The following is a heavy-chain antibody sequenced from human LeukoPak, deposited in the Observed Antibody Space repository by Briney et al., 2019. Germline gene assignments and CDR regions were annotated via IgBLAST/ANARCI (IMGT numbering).Heavy chain of an antibody. Sequence: SETLSLTCAVYGGSSSDYYWSRIRQPPGKGLEWIGEINHSGSTNYNPSLKSRVTISVDTSKNQFSLKLSSVTAADTAVYYCAREYCSGGSCYPIFDYWGQGTLVTVSS. CDR1: GGSSSDYY. CDR2: INHSGST. V-gene: IGHV4-34*01. J-gene: IGHJ4*02. D-gene: IGHD2-15*01. CDR3: AREYCSGGSCYPIFDY.